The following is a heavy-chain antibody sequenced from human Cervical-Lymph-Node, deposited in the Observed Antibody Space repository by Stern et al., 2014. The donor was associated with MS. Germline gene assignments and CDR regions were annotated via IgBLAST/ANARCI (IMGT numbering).Heavy chain of an antibody. D-gene: IGHD2-21*01. Sequence: QVQLVESGAEVKKPASSVQVSCTTSGGTFSNSAFSWTRQPPGQGLEWKGSFIPILGTARCAQRFQGRVTISAHESTNTAYMELSSLRSEDTAVYYCATSAGCYSAMDVWGPGTTVAVSS. J-gene: IGHJ6*02. CDR3: ATSAGCYSAMDV. CDR1: GGTFSNSA. V-gene: IGHV1-69*01. CDR2: FIPILGTA.